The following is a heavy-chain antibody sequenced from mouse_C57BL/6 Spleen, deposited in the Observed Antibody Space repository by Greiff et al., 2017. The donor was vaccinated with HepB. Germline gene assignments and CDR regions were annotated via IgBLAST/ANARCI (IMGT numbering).Heavy chain of an antibody. CDR2: ISYDGSN. V-gene: IGHV3-6*01. CDR3: AREDYGTRFAY. D-gene: IGHD1-1*01. CDR1: GYSITSGYY. Sequence: EESGPGLVKPSQSLSLTCSVTGYSITSGYYWNWIRQFPGNKLEWMGYISYDGSNNYNPSLKNRISITRDTSKNQFFLKLNSVTTEDTATYYCAREDYGTRFAYWGQGTLVTVSA. J-gene: IGHJ3*01.